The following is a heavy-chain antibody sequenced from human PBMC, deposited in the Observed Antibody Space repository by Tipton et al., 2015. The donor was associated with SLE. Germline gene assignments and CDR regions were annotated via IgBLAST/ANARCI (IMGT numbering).Heavy chain of an antibody. CDR2: IYYSGTT. Sequence: LRLSCTVSGGSISSYYWSWIRQPPGKGLEWIGYIYYSGTTNNNPSLKSRVTISVDTSKNQFSLKLSSVTAADTAVYYCAGEVGDDAFDIWGQGTMVTVSS. CDR1: GGSISSYY. J-gene: IGHJ3*02. D-gene: IGHD1-26*01. CDR3: AGEVGDDAFDI. V-gene: IGHV4-59*12.